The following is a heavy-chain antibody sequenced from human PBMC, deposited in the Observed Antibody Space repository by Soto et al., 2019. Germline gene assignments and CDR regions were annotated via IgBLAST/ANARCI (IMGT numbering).Heavy chain of an antibody. Sequence: ASVKVSCKASGGTFSSYAISWVRQAPGQGLEWMGGIIPIFGTANYAQKFQGRVTITADESTSTAYMELSSLRSEDTAVYYCAREGTDTAKVMGTNGMDVWGQGTTVTVSS. J-gene: IGHJ6*02. CDR2: IIPIFGTA. CDR3: AREGTDTAKVMGTNGMDV. D-gene: IGHD5-18*01. CDR1: GGTFSSYA. V-gene: IGHV1-69*13.